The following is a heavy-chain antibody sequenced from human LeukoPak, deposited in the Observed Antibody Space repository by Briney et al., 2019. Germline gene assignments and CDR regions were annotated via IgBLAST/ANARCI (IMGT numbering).Heavy chain of an antibody. J-gene: IGHJ4*02. D-gene: IGHD5-24*01. V-gene: IGHV3-7*03. Sequence: GGSLRLSCVVSGFTFSGSAVHWVRQASGKGLEWVANIKEDGTETYYVDSVKGRFTISRDNAKNSLYLQMNSLRVEDTAVYYCAKEGRSLQTYWGQGTLVTVSS. CDR3: AKEGRSLQTY. CDR1: GFTFSGSA. CDR2: IKEDGTET.